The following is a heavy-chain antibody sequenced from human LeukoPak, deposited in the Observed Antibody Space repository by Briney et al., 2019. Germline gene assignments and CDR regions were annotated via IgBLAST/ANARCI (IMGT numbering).Heavy chain of an antibody. CDR3: ARMGLLLPTFDY. V-gene: IGHV1-8*01. CDR2: MNPNSGNT. D-gene: IGHD2-15*01. CDR1: GYTFTSYD. Sequence: ASVKVSCKASGYTFTSYDINWVRQATGQGLEWMGWMNPNSGNTGYAQKFQGRVTTTRNTSISTAYMELSSLRSEDTAVYYCARMGLLLPTFDYWGQGTLVTVSS. J-gene: IGHJ4*02.